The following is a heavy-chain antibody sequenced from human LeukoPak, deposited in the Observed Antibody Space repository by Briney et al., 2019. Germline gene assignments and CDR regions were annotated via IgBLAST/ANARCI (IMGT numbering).Heavy chain of an antibody. CDR2: IRSKANSYAT. J-gene: IGHJ4*02. D-gene: IGHD5-24*01. CDR1: GSTFSGSA. V-gene: IGHV3-73*01. CDR3: TRTRDAYNSPTLFGY. Sequence: PGGSLRLSCAASGSTFSGSAMHWVRQASGKGLEWVGRIRSKANSYATAYAASVKGRFTISRDDSKNTASLQMNSLKTEDTAVYYCTRTRDAYNSPTLFGYWGQGTLVTVSS.